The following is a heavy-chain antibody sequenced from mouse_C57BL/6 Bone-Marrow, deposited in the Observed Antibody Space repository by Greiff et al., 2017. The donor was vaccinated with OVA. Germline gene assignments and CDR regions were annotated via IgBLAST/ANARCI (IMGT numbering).Heavy chain of an antibody. D-gene: IGHD2-4*01. CDR3: TTPFYYDYDDY. CDR2: IDPENGDT. Sequence: VQLQQSGAELVRPGASVKLSCTASGFNIKDDYMHWVKQRPEQGLEWIGWIDPENGDTKYASKFQGKATITADTSSNTAYLQLSSLTSEDTAVYYCTTPFYYDYDDYWGQGTTLTVSS. CDR1: GFNIKDDY. V-gene: IGHV14-4*01. J-gene: IGHJ2*01.